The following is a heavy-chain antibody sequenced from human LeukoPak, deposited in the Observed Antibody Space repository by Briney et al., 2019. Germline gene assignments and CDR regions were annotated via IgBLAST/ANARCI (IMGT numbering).Heavy chain of an antibody. CDR3: ARGLRDYDILTGEYYFDY. D-gene: IGHD3-9*01. J-gene: IGHJ4*02. V-gene: IGHV4-59*01. CDR1: GGSISSYY. CDR2: IYYSGST. Sequence: SETLSLTCTVSGGSISSYYWSWIRQPPGKGLEWIGYIYYSGSTNYNPSLKSRVTISVDTSKNQFSLKLSSVTAADTAVYYCARGLRDYDILTGEYYFDYWGRGTLVTVSS.